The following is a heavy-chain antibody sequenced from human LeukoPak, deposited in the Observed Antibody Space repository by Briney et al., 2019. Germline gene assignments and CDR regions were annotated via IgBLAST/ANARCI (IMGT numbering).Heavy chain of an antibody. D-gene: IGHD2-2*01. J-gene: IGHJ4*02. CDR3: AIGRTSVDY. Sequence: GGSLRLSCAASGFTFSSYGMHWVRQAPGKGLEWVAFIRYDGSNKYYADSVKGRFTISRDNSKNTLYLQMNSLRAEDTAVYYCAIGRTSVDYWGQGTLVTVSS. CDR2: IRYDGSNK. V-gene: IGHV3-30*02. CDR1: GFTFSSYG.